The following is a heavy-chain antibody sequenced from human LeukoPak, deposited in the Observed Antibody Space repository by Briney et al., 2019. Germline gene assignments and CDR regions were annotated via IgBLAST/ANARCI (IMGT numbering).Heavy chain of an antibody. Sequence: GGSLRLSCAASGFTFSSYSMNWVRQAPGKGLEWVSSISSSSSYIYYADSVKGRFTISRDNAKNSLYLQMNSLRAEDTAVYYCAKTFCSSTSCFDAFDIWGRGTMVTVSS. CDR3: AKTFCSSTSCFDAFDI. J-gene: IGHJ3*02. V-gene: IGHV3-21*01. CDR2: ISSSSSYI. D-gene: IGHD2-2*01. CDR1: GFTFSSYS.